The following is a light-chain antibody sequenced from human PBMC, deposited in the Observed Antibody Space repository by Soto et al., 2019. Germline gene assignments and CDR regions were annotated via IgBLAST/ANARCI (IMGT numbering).Light chain of an antibody. J-gene: IGKJ1*01. Sequence: EIVFTQSPGTLSLSPGERATLSCRASQSISRNLAWYQQRPGQAPRLLIYRASTRATNIPARFSGSGSGTEFTLTISSLQSEDFALYYCQQYHNLWTFGQGTKVDIK. CDR1: QSISRN. CDR3: QQYHNLWT. V-gene: IGKV3-15*01. CDR2: RAS.